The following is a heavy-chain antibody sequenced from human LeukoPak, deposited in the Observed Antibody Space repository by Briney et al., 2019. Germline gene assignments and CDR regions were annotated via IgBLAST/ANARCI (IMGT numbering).Heavy chain of an antibody. CDR2: TYYRSKRYN. J-gene: IGHJ4*02. CDR3: ARCLHDYGCLGYFNY. Sequence: SQTLSLTCAISGDSVSSNSAAWTWIRQSPSRGLEWLGRTYYRSKRYNDYAVSVKSRITINPDTSKNEFSLKLNSVTPEDTAVNYCARCLHDYGCLGYFNYWGKGTLVTVPS. D-gene: IGHD4/OR15-4a*01. CDR1: GDSVSSNSAA. V-gene: IGHV6-1*01.